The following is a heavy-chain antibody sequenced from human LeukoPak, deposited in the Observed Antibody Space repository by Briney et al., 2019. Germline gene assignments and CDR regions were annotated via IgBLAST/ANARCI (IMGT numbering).Heavy chain of an antibody. CDR2: IRHDGSNK. J-gene: IGHJ4*01. CDR1: GFIFSSYG. D-gene: IGHD3-10*01. CDR3: ARDHHDTGSYFEY. Sequence: PGGSLRLSCAASGFIFSSYGIHWVHQAPGKGLEWAAFIRHDGSNKYFVDSVKGRFTISRDNSKNTLYLQMNSLRIDDTAVYYCARDHHDTGSYFEYWGHGILVTVSS. V-gene: IGHV3-30*02.